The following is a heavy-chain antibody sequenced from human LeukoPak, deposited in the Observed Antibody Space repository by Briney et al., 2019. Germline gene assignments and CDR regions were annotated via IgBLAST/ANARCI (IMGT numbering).Heavy chain of an antibody. CDR2: ISSSSSYI. D-gene: IGHD3-22*01. CDR1: GFTFSSYS. J-gene: IGHJ3*02. Sequence: GGSLRLSCAASGFTFSSYSMNWVRQAPGKGLEWVSSISSSSSYIYYADSVKGRFTISRDNAKNSLYLQMNSLRAEDTAVYYCARRYDSSGWADAFDIWGQGTMVTVSS. CDR3: ARRYDSSGWADAFDI. V-gene: IGHV3-21*01.